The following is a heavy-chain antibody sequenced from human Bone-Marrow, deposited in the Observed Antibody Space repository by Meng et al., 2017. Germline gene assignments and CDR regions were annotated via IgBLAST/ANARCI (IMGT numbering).Heavy chain of an antibody. Sequence: ASVKVSCKASGYTFTSYYMHWVQQAPGQGLEWMGIINPSGGSTSYAQKFQGRVTMTRDTSTSTVYMELSSLRSEDTAVYYCARDRGYDILTGSYYYYYGMDVWGQGTTVTVSS. CDR3: ARDRGYDILTGSYYYYYGMDV. J-gene: IGHJ6*02. CDR2: INPSGGST. V-gene: IGHV1-46*01. D-gene: IGHD3-9*01. CDR1: GYTFTSYY.